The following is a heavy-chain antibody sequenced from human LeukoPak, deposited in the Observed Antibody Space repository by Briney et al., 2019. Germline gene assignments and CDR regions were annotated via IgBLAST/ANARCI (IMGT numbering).Heavy chain of an antibody. V-gene: IGHV3-74*01. CDR2: IYVDGRTT. CDR3: IRDFRSADL. CDR1: GFTFSNYW. Sequence: AGGSLRLSCVASGFTFSNYWMHWVRQLPGKGLVWVSRIYVDGRTTNYADSVKGRFTISRDNAKNTVYLEMNSLSVEDTATYYCIRDFRSADLWGQGTLVTVTS. J-gene: IGHJ5*02.